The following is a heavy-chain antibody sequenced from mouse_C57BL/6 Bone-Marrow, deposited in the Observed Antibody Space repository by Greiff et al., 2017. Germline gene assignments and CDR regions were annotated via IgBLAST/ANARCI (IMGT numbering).Heavy chain of an antibody. V-gene: IGHV1-81*01. CDR1: GYTFTSYG. D-gene: IGHD1-1*01. Sequence: VQLQESGAELARPGASVKLSCKASGYTFTSYGISWVKQRTGKGLEWIGEIYPRSGNTYYNEKFKGKATLTADKSSRTAYMELRSLTSEDSAVYFCARRTTPVGGFAYWGQGTLVTVSA. CDR2: IYPRSGNT. CDR3: ARRTTPVGGFAY. J-gene: IGHJ3*01.